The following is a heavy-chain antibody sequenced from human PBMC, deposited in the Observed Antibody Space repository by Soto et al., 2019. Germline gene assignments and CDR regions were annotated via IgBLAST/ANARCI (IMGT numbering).Heavy chain of an antibody. CDR1: GFTFSDYW. D-gene: IGHD2-15*01. CDR2: INSDGTKT. CDR3: ARAHGGPD. V-gene: IGHV3-74*01. J-gene: IGHJ4*02. Sequence: GGSLRLSCAASGFTFSDYWMYWVRQVPGKGLVWVSRINSDGTKTTYGDSVKGRFTISRDNAKNTLYLQMNSLRADDTAVYYCARAHGGPDWGQGTLVTVSS.